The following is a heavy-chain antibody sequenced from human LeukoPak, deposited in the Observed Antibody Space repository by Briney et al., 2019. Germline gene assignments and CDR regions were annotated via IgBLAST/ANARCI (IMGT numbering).Heavy chain of an antibody. J-gene: IGHJ4*02. D-gene: IGHD3-3*01. CDR2: IYHSGNT. Sequence: SQTLSPTCTVSGGSISSGDYYWSWIRQPPGKGLEWIGYIYHSGNTYYNPSLKSRLTISVDTPRNQSSLKLRSVTAADTAVYYCAIGGTRITIVGVVINDFDYWGQGTLVTVSS. V-gene: IGHV4-30-4*08. CDR3: AIGGTRITIVGVVINDFDY. CDR1: GGSISSGDYY.